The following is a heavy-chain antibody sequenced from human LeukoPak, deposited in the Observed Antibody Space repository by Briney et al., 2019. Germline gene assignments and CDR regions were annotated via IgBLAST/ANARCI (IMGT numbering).Heavy chain of an antibody. J-gene: IGHJ6*03. D-gene: IGHD3-10*01. CDR1: GYTFTGYY. CDR3: AREAYDSGSFRTDYYYMDV. CDR2: INPNSGGT. Sequence: ASVRVSCKASGYTFTGYYMHWVRQAPGQGLEWMGWINPNSGGTNYAQKFQGRVTMTRDTSISTAYMELSRLRSDDTAVYYCAREAYDSGSFRTDYYYMDVWGKGTTVTVSS. V-gene: IGHV1-2*02.